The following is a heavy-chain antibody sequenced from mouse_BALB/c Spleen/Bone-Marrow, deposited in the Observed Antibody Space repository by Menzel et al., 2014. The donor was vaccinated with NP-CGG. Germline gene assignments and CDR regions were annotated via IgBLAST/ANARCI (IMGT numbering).Heavy chain of an antibody. Sequence: VQLVESGPELVKPGASVKMSCKASGYTFTSYFIHWVKQRPGQGLEWMGWIYPGDGSTKYNEKFKVKTTLTADKSSSTAYMFLSSLTSEDSAIYFCAYYRYDEYFDVWGAGTTVTVSS. CDR3: AYYRYDEYFDV. D-gene: IGHD2-14*01. CDR1: GYTFTSYF. J-gene: IGHJ1*01. V-gene: IGHV1S56*01. CDR2: IYPGDGST.